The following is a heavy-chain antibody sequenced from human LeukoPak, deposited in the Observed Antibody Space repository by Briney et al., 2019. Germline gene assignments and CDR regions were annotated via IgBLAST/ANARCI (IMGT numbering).Heavy chain of an antibody. Sequence: PGGSLRLSRAASGFTFSSYAMSWVRQAPGKGLEWVSAISGSGGTIYYADSVKGRFTISRDNSKNTLYLQMNSLRAEDTAVYYCAKTYSGYDYADYWGQGTLVTVSS. J-gene: IGHJ4*02. CDR3: AKTYSGYDYADY. CDR1: GFTFSSYA. CDR2: ISGSGGTI. D-gene: IGHD5-12*01. V-gene: IGHV3-23*01.